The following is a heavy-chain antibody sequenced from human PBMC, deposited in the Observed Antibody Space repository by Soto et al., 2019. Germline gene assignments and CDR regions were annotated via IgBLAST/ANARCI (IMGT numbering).Heavy chain of an antibody. V-gene: IGHV3-23*01. CDR1: GLTFSNYA. Sequence: GGSLRLSCAASGLTFSNYAMSWVRQAPGKGLEWVSTITGDGVTTSYADSVKGRFTVSRDNSKNTLSLQMSSLRADDTAVYYCAKRLSYYFDSWGHGTLVTVSS. CDR3: AKRLSYYFDS. J-gene: IGHJ4*01. CDR2: ITGDGVTT.